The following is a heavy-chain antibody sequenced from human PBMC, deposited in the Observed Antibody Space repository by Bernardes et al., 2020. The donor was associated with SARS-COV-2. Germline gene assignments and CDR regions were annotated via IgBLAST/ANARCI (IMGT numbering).Heavy chain of an antibody. V-gene: IGHV1-18*04. CDR3: GRARDQWDLNYLAY. D-gene: IGHD1-26*01. J-gene: IGHJ4*02. CDR2: SSGKKRNT. Sequence: ASVKVSCKASGYTFTSDGISWVRQAPGQGLEGIGWSSGKKRNTKDAQKFRGRVTMTADTSTSTAYMELMSLRSDDTAVYFCGRARDQWDLNYLAYWRQGTLVTVSS. CDR1: GYTFTSDG.